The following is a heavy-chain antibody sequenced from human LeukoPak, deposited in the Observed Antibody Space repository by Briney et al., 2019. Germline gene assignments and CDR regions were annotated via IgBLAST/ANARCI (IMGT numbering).Heavy chain of an antibody. Sequence: PGGSLRLSCAASGFTFDDYAMHWVRQAPGKGLEWVSGISWNSGSIGYADSVKGRFIISRDNAKNSLYLQMNSLRAEDTALYYCAKALYYDSSGYPVGWGQGTLVTVSS. CDR3: AKALYYDSSGYPVG. J-gene: IGHJ4*02. CDR1: GFTFDDYA. CDR2: ISWNSGSI. D-gene: IGHD3-22*01. V-gene: IGHV3-9*01.